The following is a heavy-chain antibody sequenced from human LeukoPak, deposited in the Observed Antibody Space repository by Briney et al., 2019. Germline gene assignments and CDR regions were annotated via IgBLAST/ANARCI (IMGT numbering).Heavy chain of an antibody. Sequence: QAGGSLRLSCAASGFTFSTYAVSWVRQAPGKGLEWVSAISGSGGSTNYADSVKGRFTISRDNSKNTLYLQMNSLRAEDTAVYYCAKDRPMEPTKYYSYMDDWGKGTTVTVSS. V-gene: IGHV3-23*01. D-gene: IGHD1-1*01. CDR2: ISGSGGST. CDR1: GFTFSTYA. CDR3: AKDRPMEPTKYYSYMDD. J-gene: IGHJ6*03.